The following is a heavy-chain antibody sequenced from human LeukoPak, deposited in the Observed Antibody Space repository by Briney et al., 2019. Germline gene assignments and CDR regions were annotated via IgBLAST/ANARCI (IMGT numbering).Heavy chain of an antibody. Sequence: GGTLRLTCAASGFTFSSYAMSWVRQAPGKGLEWVSLINHSGGTTYYADFVKGRFSISRDTSKTTLYLQMNSLRAEDTAVYYRAKGRGNSTSCSDYWGQGTLVTVSS. V-gene: IGHV3-23*01. J-gene: IGHJ4*02. CDR1: GFTFSSYA. D-gene: IGHD2-2*01. CDR2: INHSGGTT. CDR3: AKGRGNSTSCSDY.